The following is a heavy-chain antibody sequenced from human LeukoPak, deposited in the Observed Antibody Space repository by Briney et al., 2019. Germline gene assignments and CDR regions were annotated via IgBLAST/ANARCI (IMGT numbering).Heavy chain of an antibody. Sequence: GGSLRLSCEASGYTFSSYGMHWVRQAPGKGLEWVAVIYYDESKKYFADSVKGRFAISRDISRNTLYLQMNSLRPEDTAVYYCAKGVVAATNAAYYGMDVWGQGTTVTVSS. J-gene: IGHJ6*02. V-gene: IGHV3-30*02. CDR1: GYTFSSYG. D-gene: IGHD2-15*01. CDR2: IYYDESKK. CDR3: AKGVVAATNAAYYGMDV.